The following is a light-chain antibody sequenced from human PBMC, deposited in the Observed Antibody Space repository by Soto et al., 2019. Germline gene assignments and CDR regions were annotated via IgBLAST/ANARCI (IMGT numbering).Light chain of an antibody. J-gene: IGKJ1*01. CDR2: KAS. CDR3: QQYDVYST. V-gene: IGKV1-5*03. CDR1: QSISSW. Sequence: DIQISQSPSTLSAAVGGTVPITCRASQSISSWLAWYQQKPGIAPKLLIYKASTLQSGVSSRFSGSGYGTVFTLTISHLQPDDSGTYYCQQYDVYSTFGQGTKVDIK.